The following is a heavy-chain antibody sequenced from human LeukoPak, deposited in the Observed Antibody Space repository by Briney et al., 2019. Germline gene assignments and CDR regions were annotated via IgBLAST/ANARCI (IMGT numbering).Heavy chain of an antibody. J-gene: IGHJ4*02. Sequence: GGSLRLSCTASGFTFGDHSMNWVRQAPGKGLEWVGFIRSKPYGGTTEYAASVKGRFTISRDDSKSIAYLQMNSLTTADTAVYYCTREGWALRYYFDNWGQGTLVTVSS. CDR2: IRSKPYGGTT. V-gene: IGHV3-49*04. CDR1: GFTFGDHS. CDR3: TREGWALRYYFDN. D-gene: IGHD1-26*01.